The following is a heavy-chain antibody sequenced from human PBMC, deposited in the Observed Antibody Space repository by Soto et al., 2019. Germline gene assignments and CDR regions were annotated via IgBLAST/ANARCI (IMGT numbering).Heavy chain of an antibody. Sequence: ASVKVSCKASGYTFTGYYMHWVRQAPGQGLEWMGWINPNSGGTNYAQKFQGWVTMTRDTSISTAYMELSRLRSDDTAVYYCARAFSSSSYRYFDYWGQGTLVTVSS. CDR3: ARAFSSSSYRYFDY. CDR1: GYTFTGYY. D-gene: IGHD6-6*01. CDR2: INPNSGGT. V-gene: IGHV1-2*04. J-gene: IGHJ4*02.